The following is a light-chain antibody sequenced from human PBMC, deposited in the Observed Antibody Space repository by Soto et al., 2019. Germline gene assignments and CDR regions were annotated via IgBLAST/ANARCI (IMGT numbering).Light chain of an antibody. CDR1: SSDIGTYNY. CDR2: EVS. V-gene: IGLV2-14*01. Sequence: QSVLTQPASVSGSPGQSITISCTGTSSDIGTYNYVSWYQQHPGKVPKLMIYEVSNRPSGISNRFSGSKSGNTASLAISGLQAEDEADYYCSSYTTSYTQVFGGGTQLTVL. J-gene: IGLJ3*02. CDR3: SSYTTSYTQV.